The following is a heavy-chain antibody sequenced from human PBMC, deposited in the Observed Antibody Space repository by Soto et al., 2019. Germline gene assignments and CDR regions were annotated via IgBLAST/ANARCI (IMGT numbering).Heavy chain of an antibody. Sequence: QVQLQQWGAGLLKPSETLSLTCAVYGGSFSGYYWSWIRQPPGKGLEWIGEINHSGSTNYNPSLKSRVTKSVDTSKNQFSLKLSSVTAADTAVYYCARSQRIMITFGGVSDPWGQGSLVTVSS. CDR1: GGSFSGYY. V-gene: IGHV4-34*01. CDR3: ARSQRIMITFGGVSDP. D-gene: IGHD3-16*01. CDR2: INHSGST. J-gene: IGHJ5*02.